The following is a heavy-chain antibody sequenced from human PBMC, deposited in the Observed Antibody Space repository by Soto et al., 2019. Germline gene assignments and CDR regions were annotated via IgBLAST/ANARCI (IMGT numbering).Heavy chain of an antibody. J-gene: IGHJ4*02. Sequence: SETLSLTCTVSGGSISSYYWSWIRQPPGKGLEWIGYIYYSGSTNYNPSLKSRVTISVDKSKNQFSLKLSSVTAADTAVYYCARVTIFGKYYFDYWGQGTLVTVS. V-gene: IGHV4-59*12. CDR3: ARVTIFGKYYFDY. D-gene: IGHD3-3*01. CDR1: GGSISSYY. CDR2: IYYSGST.